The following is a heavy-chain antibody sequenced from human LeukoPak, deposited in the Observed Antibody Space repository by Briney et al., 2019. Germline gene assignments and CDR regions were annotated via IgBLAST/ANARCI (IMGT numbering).Heavy chain of an antibody. CDR3: ARDWRYYFDY. J-gene: IGHJ4*02. CDR2: ISSSNTM. V-gene: IGHV3-48*03. CDR1: GFTFSSYE. Sequence: PGGSLRLSCAASGFTFSSYEMNWVRQAPGKGLEWISYISSSNTMYYSDSVKGRFTISRDNAKNSLYLQMNSLRVEDTAVYYCARDWRYYFDYWGQGTLVTVSS.